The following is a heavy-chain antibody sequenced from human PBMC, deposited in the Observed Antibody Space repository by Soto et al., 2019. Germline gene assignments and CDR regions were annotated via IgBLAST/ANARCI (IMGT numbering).Heavy chain of an antibody. Sequence: PSETLSLTCTVSGGSINSGDYYWTWVRQPPGKGLEWIGNIFHSGSTYSTPSLQSRVTISLDTSKNHFSLKLSSVTPADTAVYYCARDRYYGSGTYYNFYSGMDVWGQGTTVTVSS. CDR2: IFHSGST. V-gene: IGHV4-30-4*01. D-gene: IGHD3-10*01. CDR1: GGSINSGDYY. J-gene: IGHJ6*02. CDR3: ARDRYYGSGTYYNFYSGMDV.